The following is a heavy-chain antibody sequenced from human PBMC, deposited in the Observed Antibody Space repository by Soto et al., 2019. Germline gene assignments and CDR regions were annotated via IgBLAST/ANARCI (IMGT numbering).Heavy chain of an antibody. V-gene: IGHV3-30*18. CDR2: ISYDGSNK. Sequence: GGSLRLSCAASGFTFSSYGMHWVRQAPGKGLEWVAVISYDGSNKYYADSVKGRFTISRDNSKNTLYLQMNSLRAEDTAVYYCAKDLKKREPSPDWFDPGGEGTRFTAAS. D-gene: IGHD1-1*01. CDR3: AKDLKKREPSPDWFDP. CDR1: GFTFSSYG. J-gene: IGHJ5*02.